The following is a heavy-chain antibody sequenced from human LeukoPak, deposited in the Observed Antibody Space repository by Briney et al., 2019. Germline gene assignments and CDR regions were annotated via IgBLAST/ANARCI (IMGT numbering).Heavy chain of an antibody. CDR1: DGSISIYY. V-gene: IGHV4-59*01. D-gene: IGHD5-24*01. J-gene: IGHJ4*02. CDR3: VRDRELTY. Sequence: SETLSLTCTVLDGSISIYYWSWIRQPPGKGLEWIGYMYNSGSTNYNPSLKSRVTISADTSKNQFSLKLTSVTAADTAMYYCVRDRELTYWGQGTLVTVSS. CDR2: MYNSGST.